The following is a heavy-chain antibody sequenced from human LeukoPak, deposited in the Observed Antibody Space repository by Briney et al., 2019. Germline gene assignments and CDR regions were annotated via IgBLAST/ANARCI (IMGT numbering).Heavy chain of an antibody. CDR1: GYTFTSYA. CDR2: INAGNGNT. Sequence: GASVKVPCKASGYTFTSYAMHWVRRAPGQRLEWMGWINAGNGNTKYSQKFQGRVTITRDTSASTAYMELSSLRSEDTAVYYCARDGDYTRTFDYWGQGTLVTVSS. J-gene: IGHJ4*02. D-gene: IGHD4-17*01. V-gene: IGHV1-3*01. CDR3: ARDGDYTRTFDY.